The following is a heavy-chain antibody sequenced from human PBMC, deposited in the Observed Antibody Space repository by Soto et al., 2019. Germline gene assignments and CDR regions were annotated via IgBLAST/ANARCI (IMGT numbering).Heavy chain of an antibody. Sequence: QAHLEQSGAEVKRPGASVKVSCKASGYTFSDFDINWLRQASGQGPEWMGWMNAKSGDTFFAQRFQGKLTMNWDTSLSTAYMEVGSLTSADTAMYYCARGNPFNYAGFDVCGQGTTVAGSS. D-gene: IGHD3-16*01. CDR3: ARGNPFNYAGFDV. V-gene: IGHV1-8*01. J-gene: IGHJ6*02. CDR1: GYTFSDFD. CDR2: MNAKSGDT.